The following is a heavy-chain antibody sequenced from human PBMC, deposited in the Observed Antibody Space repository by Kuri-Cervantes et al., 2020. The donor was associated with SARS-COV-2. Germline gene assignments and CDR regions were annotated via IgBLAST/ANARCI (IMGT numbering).Heavy chain of an antibody. Sequence: SVKVSCKVSGYTLTELSMHWVRQAPGQGLEWMGGIIPIFGTANYAQKFQGRVTITADESTSTAYMELSSLRSEDTAVYYCAVINRWLHKTHDYWGQGTLVTVSS. CDR3: AVINRWLHKTHDY. J-gene: IGHJ4*02. CDR2: IIPIFGTA. CDR1: GYTLTELS. V-gene: IGHV1-69*13. D-gene: IGHD5-12*01.